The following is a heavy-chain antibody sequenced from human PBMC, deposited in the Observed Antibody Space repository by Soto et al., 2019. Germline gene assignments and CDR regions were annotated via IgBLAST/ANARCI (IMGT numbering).Heavy chain of an antibody. CDR1: GFPFSDYH. D-gene: IGHD3-22*01. CDR2: ISSSSSYT. V-gene: IGHV3-11*06. J-gene: IGHJ4*02. CDR3: ARWHYYDSSGYYFDY. Sequence: GSPRISCAASGFPFSDYHKSRIRPAPGKGLEWVSYISSSSSYTNYADSVKGRFTISRDNAKNSLYLQMNSLRAEDTAVYYCARWHYYDSSGYYFDYWGQGTLVTVSS.